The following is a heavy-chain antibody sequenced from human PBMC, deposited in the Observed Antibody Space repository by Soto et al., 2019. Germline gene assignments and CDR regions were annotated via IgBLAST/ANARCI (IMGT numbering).Heavy chain of an antibody. Sequence: SETLSSPAMFLVAPSAVFLTTGAGSASPPGRGWSGLGISIIVGSTNYNPSLKSRVTISVDTSKNQFSLKLSSVTAADTAVYYCARGGAFWSGCPYYYYYGMDVWGQGTTVTVSS. CDR2: SIIVGST. J-gene: IGHJ6*02. CDR1: VAPSAVFLTT. CDR3: ARGGAFWSGCPYYYYYGMDV. V-gene: IGHV4-39*07. D-gene: IGHD3-3*01.